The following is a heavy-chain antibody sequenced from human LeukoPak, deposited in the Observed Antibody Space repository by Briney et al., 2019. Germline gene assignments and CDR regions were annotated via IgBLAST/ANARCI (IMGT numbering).Heavy chain of an antibody. CDR3: ARAHEWELTQNWFDP. J-gene: IGHJ5*02. D-gene: IGHD1-26*01. CDR1: GGTFSSYA. V-gene: IGHV1-69*13. CDR2: IIPIFGTA. Sequence: GASVKVSCKASGGTFSSYAISWVRQAPGQGLEWMGGIIPIFGTANYAQKFQGRVTITADESTSTAYMELSSLRSEDTAVYYCARAHEWELTQNWFDPWGQGTLVTVSS.